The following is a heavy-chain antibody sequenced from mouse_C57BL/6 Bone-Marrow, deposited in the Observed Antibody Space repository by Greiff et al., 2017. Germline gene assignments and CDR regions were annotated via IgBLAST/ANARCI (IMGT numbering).Heavy chain of an antibody. V-gene: IGHV1-19*01. Sequence: EVQLQQSGPVLVKPGASVKMSCKASGYTFTDYYMNWVKQRHGKSLEWIGVINPYNGGTSYNQKFKGKATLTVDKSSSTSYMELNSLSSEDSSVYYCAGGYYGSSSWFAYWGQGTLVTVSA. J-gene: IGHJ3*01. CDR2: INPYNGGT. CDR1: GYTFTDYY. CDR3: AGGYYGSSSWFAY. D-gene: IGHD1-1*01.